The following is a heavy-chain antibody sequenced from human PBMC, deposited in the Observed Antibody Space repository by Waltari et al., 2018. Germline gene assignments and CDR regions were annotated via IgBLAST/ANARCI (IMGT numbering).Heavy chain of an antibody. CDR3: ARVRAYYDILTGYQGGVDNFDL. Sequence: QLQLQESGPGLVKPSETLSLTCTVSGGSISSSSYYWGWIRQPPGKGLEWIGSIYYSGSTYYNPSLKSRVTISVDTSKNQFSLKLSSVTAADTAVYYCARVRAYYDILTGYQGGVDNFDLWGRGTLVTVSS. CDR2: IYYSGST. J-gene: IGHJ2*01. CDR1: GGSISSSSYY. V-gene: IGHV4-39*07. D-gene: IGHD3-9*01.